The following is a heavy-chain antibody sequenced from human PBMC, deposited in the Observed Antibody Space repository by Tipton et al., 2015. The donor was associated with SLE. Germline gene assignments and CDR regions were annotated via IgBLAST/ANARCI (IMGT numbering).Heavy chain of an antibody. CDR1: GFTFTDYY. J-gene: IGHJ4*02. Sequence: RSLRLSCAASGFTFTDYYMNWIRQAPGEGLEWISGISWNSDSRGYADSVKGRFTISRDNAKNTLFLQMNSLRVEDTAVYYCATRQGSGWYQSFDYWGQGSLVTVSS. D-gene: IGHD6-19*01. CDR3: ATRQGSGWYQSFDY. CDR2: ISWNSDSR. V-gene: IGHV3-9*01.